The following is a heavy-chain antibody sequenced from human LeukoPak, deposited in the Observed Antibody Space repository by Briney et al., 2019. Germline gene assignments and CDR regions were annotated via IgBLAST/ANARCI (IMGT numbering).Heavy chain of an antibody. V-gene: IGHV3-48*03. CDR3: ARVEEGPYYDILTGFYYYYYYMDV. CDR2: ISSSGSTI. D-gene: IGHD3-9*01. CDR1: GFTFSSYE. Sequence: PGGSLRLSCAASGFTFSSYEMNWVRQAPGKGLEWVSYISSSGSTIYYADSVKGRFTISRDNARNSLYLQMNSLRAEDTAVYYCARVEEGPYYDILTGFYYYYYYMDVWGKGTTVTISS. J-gene: IGHJ6*03.